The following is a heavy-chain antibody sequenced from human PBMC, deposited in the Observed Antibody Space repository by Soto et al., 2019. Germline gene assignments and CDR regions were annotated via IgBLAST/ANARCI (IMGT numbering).Heavy chain of an antibody. D-gene: IGHD4-17*01. CDR3: ARDHYGEYYYGMDV. V-gene: IGHV3-33*01. CDR2: IWYDGSNK. CDR1: GFTFSSYG. J-gene: IGHJ6*02. Sequence: QVQLVESGGGVVQPGRSLRLSCAASGFTFSSYGMHWVRQAPGKGLEWVAVIWYDGSNKYYADSVKGRFTISRDNPKNTLHLQMNSLRAEDTAVYYCARDHYGEYYYGMDVWGQGTTVTVSS.